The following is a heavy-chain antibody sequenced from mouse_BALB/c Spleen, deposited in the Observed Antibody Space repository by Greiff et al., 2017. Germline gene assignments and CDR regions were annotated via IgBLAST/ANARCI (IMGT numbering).Heavy chain of an antibody. CDR3: ATPIYYDYDGFAY. CDR2: IYPGDGST. CDR1: GYTFTSYY. V-gene: IGHV1S56*01. D-gene: IGHD2-4*01. J-gene: IGHJ3*01. Sequence: QVQLKESGPELVKPGASVKMSCKASGYTFTSYYIHWVKQRPGQGLEWIGWIYPGDGSTKYNEKFKGKTTLTADKSSSTAYMLLSSLTSEDSAIYFCATPIYYDYDGFAYWGQGTLVTVSA.